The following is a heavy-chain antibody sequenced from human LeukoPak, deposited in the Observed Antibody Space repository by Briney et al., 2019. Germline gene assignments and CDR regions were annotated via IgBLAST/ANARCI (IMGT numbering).Heavy chain of an antibody. CDR1: GGSINSGGNH. CDR3: ARGGPDSSGYAWLDP. J-gene: IGHJ5*02. V-gene: IGHV4-31*03. Sequence: PSETLSLTCTVSGGSINSGGNHWTWIRQHPEKGLEWIGYIHYSGSTNYNPSLESRVSISVDMSKKSFSLKLTSVTAADTAVYYCARGGPDSSGYAWLDPWGQGTLVTVSS. CDR2: IHYSGST. D-gene: IGHD3-22*01.